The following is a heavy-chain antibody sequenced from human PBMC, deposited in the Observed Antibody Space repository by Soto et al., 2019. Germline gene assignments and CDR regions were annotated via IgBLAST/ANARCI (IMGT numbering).Heavy chain of an antibody. CDR3: ARHLGGTHYYYGMDV. D-gene: IGHD3-16*01. J-gene: IGHJ6*02. CDR1: GGTFSSYA. CDR2: IIPIFGTA. Sequence: QVQLVQSGAEVKKPGSSVKVSCKASGGTFSSYAISWVRQAPGQGLEWMGGIIPIFGTADYAQKFQGRVTXPXAXCXXPADMERSSRRSEDTAVYYCARHLGGTHYYYGMDVWGQGTTVTVSS. V-gene: IGHV1-69*05.